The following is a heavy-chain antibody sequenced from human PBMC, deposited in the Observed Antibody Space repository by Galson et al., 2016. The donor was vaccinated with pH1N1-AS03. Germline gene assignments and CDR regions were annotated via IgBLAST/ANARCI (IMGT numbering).Heavy chain of an antibody. J-gene: IGHJ4*02. CDR2: LNPDGDYK. D-gene: IGHD4-17*01. CDR3: GPNPEYGEGAY. CDR1: GFAFSRYW. V-gene: IGHV3-7*01. Sequence: SLRLSCAASGFAFSRYWMSWVRQAPGKGLEWVANLNPDGDYKQYVESVKGRFTISRDNTRNSLYLQMNSLRVEETAIYYCGPNPEYGEGAYWGQGALVTVSS.